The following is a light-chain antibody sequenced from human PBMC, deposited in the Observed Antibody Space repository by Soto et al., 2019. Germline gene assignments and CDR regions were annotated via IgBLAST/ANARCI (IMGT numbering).Light chain of an antibody. CDR3: SSYISTSRYV. CDR1: SSDIGKYDR. CDR2: EVT. Sequence: QSVLTQPPSVSGSPGQSVTISCTGTSSDIGKYDRVSWYQLPPGKAPKLIIYEVTNRPSGVPARFSGSKSGNTASLTISGLQAEDEADYYCSSYISTSRYVFGAWPKVTVL. V-gene: IGLV2-18*02. J-gene: IGLJ1*01.